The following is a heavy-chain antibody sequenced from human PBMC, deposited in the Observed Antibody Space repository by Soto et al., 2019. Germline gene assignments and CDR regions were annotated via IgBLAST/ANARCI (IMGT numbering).Heavy chain of an antibody. CDR1: RGSITNGGYY. CDR2: IYYSVSS. Sequence: QVQLQESGPGLVKPSQTLSLTCTVSRGSITNGGYYWIWIRQHPGKGLEWIRCIYYSVSSYYNPSLTSRVTISVDESKDPISVKLSSGTAADTGVYYCAREGGMLGTTAAEYRGQGTLVTVSS. D-gene: IGHD1-26*01. V-gene: IGHV4-31*03. CDR3: AREGGMLGTTAAEY. J-gene: IGHJ4*02.